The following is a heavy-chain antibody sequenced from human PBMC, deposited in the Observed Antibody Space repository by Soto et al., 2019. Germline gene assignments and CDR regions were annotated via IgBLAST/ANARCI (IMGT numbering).Heavy chain of an antibody. CDR1: GFTFSSYS. D-gene: IGHD6-19*01. CDR2: ISSSSSYI. J-gene: IGHJ4*02. CDR3: ARKGAVAGHYDY. V-gene: IGHV3-21*01. Sequence: EVQLVESGGGLVKPGGSLRLSCAASGFTFSSYSMNWVRQAPGKGLEWVSSISSSSSYIYYADSVKGRFTISRDNTKKKLYLQIKNRRAEDKAVYYCARKGAVAGHYDYWGQGTLVTVSS.